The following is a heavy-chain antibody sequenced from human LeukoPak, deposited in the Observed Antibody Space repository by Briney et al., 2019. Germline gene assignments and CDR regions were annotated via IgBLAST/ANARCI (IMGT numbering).Heavy chain of an antibody. CDR1: GFTFSSYW. CDR3: ARDGYSFGHDFDY. CDR2: IKGDGSST. D-gene: IGHD5-18*01. Sequence: GGSLRLSCAASGFTFSSYWMHWVRHTPGKGLVWVSRIKGDGSSTSYADSVKGRFTISRDNAKNTLYLQMNSLRAEVTAVYYCARDGYSFGHDFDYWGQGTLVTVSS. J-gene: IGHJ4*02. V-gene: IGHV3-74*01.